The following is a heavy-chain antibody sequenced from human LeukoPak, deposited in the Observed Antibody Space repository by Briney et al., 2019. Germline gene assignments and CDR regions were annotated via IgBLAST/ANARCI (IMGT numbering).Heavy chain of an antibody. Sequence: PSETLSLTCTVSGGSISSSSYYWGWIRQPPGKGLEWIGRIYYSGSTYDHRSRKSRFSISVDTSKTQFSLKLSSVTAADTAVYYCARRVNGQLRFLEWLPDYSGQGTLVTASS. J-gene: IGHJ4*02. CDR3: ARRVNGQLRFLEWLPDY. CDR2: IYYSGST. V-gene: IGHV4-39*01. CDR1: GGSISSSSYY. D-gene: IGHD3-3*01.